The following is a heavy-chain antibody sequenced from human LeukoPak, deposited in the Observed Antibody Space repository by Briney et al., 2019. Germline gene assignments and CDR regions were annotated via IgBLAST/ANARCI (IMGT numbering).Heavy chain of an antibody. CDR2: IYHSGST. D-gene: IGHD4-17*01. Sequence: SETLSLTYAVSGGSISSSNWGSWVRQPPGKGLGWIGEIYHSGSTNYNPSLKSRVTISVDKSKNRFSLKLSSVTAADTAVYYCARENGDTPFDYWGQGTLVTVSS. J-gene: IGHJ4*02. CDR3: ARENGDTPFDY. CDR1: GGSISSSNW. V-gene: IGHV4-4*02.